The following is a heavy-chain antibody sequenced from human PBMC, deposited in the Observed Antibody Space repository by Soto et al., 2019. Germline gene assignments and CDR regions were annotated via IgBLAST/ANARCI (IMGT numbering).Heavy chain of an antibody. CDR1: DGSVGGVGYR. CDR2: AYYSGST. D-gene: IGHD3-10*01. V-gene: IGHV4-61*08. Sequence: FVTLRLRWTVFDGSVGGVGYRWSCIRQPPGKGLEWIGYAYYSGSTNSNPSLKSRVTISLDTSKNQFSLKLSSVTAADTAVYYCARDLGSVYRWFDPWGQGTLVTVSS. CDR3: ARDLGSVYRWFDP. J-gene: IGHJ5*02.